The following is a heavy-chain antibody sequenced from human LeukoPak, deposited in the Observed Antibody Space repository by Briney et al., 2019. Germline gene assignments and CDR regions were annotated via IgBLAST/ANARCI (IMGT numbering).Heavy chain of an antibody. V-gene: IGHV3-30*02. CDR2: IRYDGSNK. CDR1: GFTFRSYS. CDR3: AKDTTMAHDY. D-gene: IGHD1-1*01. Sequence: PGGSLRLSCAASGFTFRSYSMHWVRQAPGKGLEWVSFIRYDGSNKCYADSVKGRFTISRDNSKNTLYLQMNSLRTEDTAVYFCAKDTTMAHDYWGQGTLVTVSS. J-gene: IGHJ4*02.